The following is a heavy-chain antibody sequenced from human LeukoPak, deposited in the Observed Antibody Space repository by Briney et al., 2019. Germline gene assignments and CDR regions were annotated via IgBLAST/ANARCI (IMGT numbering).Heavy chain of an antibody. J-gene: IGHJ3*02. CDR3: ARDSSGWYRDDAFDI. Sequence: GGSLRLSCAASGFTFSSYSMNWVRQAPGKGLEWVSSISSSSSYIYYADSVKGRFTISRDNAKNSLYLQMNSLRAEDTAVYYCARDSSGWYRDDAFDIWGQGTMVTVSS. V-gene: IGHV3-21*01. D-gene: IGHD6-19*01. CDR1: GFTFSSYS. CDR2: ISSSSSYI.